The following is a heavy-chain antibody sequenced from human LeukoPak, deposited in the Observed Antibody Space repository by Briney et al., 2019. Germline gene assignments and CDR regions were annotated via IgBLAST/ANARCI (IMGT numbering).Heavy chain of an antibody. J-gene: IGHJ4*02. V-gene: IGHV3-48*02. CDR2: ISSSSSTI. D-gene: IGHD2-2*01. CDR1: GFTFSSYS. Sequence: PGGSLRLSCAASGFTFSSYSMNWVRQAPGKGLEWASYISSSSSTIYYADSVKGRFTISRDNAKNSLYLQMNSLRDEDTAVYYCARDDVVVPAAPTIGIDYWGQGTLVTVSS. CDR3: ARDDVVVPAAPTIGIDY.